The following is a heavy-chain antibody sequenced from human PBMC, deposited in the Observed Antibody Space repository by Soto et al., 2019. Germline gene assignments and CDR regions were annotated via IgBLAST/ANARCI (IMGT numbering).Heavy chain of an antibody. Sequence: QVQLVESGGGVVQPGRSLRLSCAASGFTFSSYGMHWVRQAPGKGLEWVAVIWYDGSNKYYADSVKGRFTISRDNSKNTLYLQMNSLRAEDTAVYYCATEAMDTAMVAETDYWDQGTLVTVSS. CDR1: GFTFSSYG. CDR2: IWYDGSNK. J-gene: IGHJ4*02. CDR3: ATEAMDTAMVAETDY. D-gene: IGHD5-18*01. V-gene: IGHV3-33*01.